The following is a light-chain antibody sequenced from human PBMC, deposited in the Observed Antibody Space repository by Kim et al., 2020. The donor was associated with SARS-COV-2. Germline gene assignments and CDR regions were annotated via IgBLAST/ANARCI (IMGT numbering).Light chain of an antibody. CDR2: EGS. Sequence: PGQTARLTCSRDAWQNKYHYWFQQTPGWAAVVFIYEGSERPSGIPERFSGSTSGTTVTLSISAVQAEDEADYYCQSADSSDTFWVFGGGTQLTVL. CDR1: AWQNKY. V-gene: IGLV3-25*03. J-gene: IGLJ3*02. CDR3: QSADSSDTFWV.